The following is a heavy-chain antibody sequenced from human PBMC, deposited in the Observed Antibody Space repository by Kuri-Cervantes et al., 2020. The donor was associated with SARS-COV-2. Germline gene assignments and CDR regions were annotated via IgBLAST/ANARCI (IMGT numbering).Heavy chain of an antibody. CDR1: GYTFTTYA. Sequence: ASVNVSCKASGYTFTTYALNWVRQAPGQGLEWMGWINTNTGNPTYAQGFTGRFVFSLDTSVSTAYLQISSLKAEATAVYYCARPSGSYFANWGQGTLVTVSS. V-gene: IGHV7-4-1*02. CDR2: INTNTGNP. CDR3: ARPSGSYFAN. J-gene: IGHJ4*02. D-gene: IGHD1-26*01.